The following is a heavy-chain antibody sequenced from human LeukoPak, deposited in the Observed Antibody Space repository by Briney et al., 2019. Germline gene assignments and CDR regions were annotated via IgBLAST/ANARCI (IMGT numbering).Heavy chain of an antibody. Sequence: SETLSLTCAVYGGSFSGYYWSWIRQPPGKGLEWIGEINHSGSTNYNPSLKSRVTISVDTSKNQFSLKLSSVTAADTAVYYCAREGYGGNSIDYWGQGALVTVSS. J-gene: IGHJ4*02. D-gene: IGHD4-23*01. CDR3: AREGYGGNSIDY. CDR2: INHSGST. CDR1: GGSFSGYY. V-gene: IGHV4-34*01.